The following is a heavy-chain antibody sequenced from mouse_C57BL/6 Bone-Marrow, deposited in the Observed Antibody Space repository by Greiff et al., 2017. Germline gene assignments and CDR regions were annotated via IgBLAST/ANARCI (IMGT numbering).Heavy chain of an antibody. Sequence: QVQLQQSGAELVRPGTSVKLSCKASGYTFTSYWMHWVKQRPGQGLEWIGVIDPSDSYTNYNQKFKGKATLTVDTSSSTAYMQLSSLTSEDSAVYYCARLGYYGSSYSYYAMDYWGQGTSVTVSS. CDR3: ARLGYYGSSYSYYAMDY. V-gene: IGHV1-59*01. J-gene: IGHJ4*01. D-gene: IGHD1-1*01. CDR2: IDPSDSYT. CDR1: GYTFTSYW.